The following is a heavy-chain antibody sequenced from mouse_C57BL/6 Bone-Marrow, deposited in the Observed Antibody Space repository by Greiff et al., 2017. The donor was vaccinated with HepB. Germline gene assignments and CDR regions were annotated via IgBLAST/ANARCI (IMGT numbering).Heavy chain of an antibody. CDR3: ARPGYFDV. CDR2: INPGSGGT. V-gene: IGHV1-54*01. Sequence: QVQLQQSGAELVRTGTSVKVSCKASGYAFTNYLIEWVKQRPGQGLEWIGVINPGSGGTNYNEKFKGKATLTADKSSSTAYMQLSSLTSEDSAVYFCARPGYFDVWGTGTTVTVSS. CDR1: GYAFTNYL. J-gene: IGHJ1*03.